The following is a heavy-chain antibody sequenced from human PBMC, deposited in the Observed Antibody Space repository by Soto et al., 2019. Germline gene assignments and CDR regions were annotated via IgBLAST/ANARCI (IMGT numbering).Heavy chain of an antibody. D-gene: IGHD3-22*01. Sequence: ASVKVSCKASGYTCTSYGISWVRQAAGQGLEWMGWISAYNGNTNYAQKLQGRVTMTTDTSTSTAYMELRSLRSDDTAVYYCARATQASEYYDSSGNNWFDPWGQGTLVTVSS. CDR3: ARATQASEYYDSSGNNWFDP. J-gene: IGHJ5*02. CDR2: ISAYNGNT. V-gene: IGHV1-18*01. CDR1: GYTCTSYG.